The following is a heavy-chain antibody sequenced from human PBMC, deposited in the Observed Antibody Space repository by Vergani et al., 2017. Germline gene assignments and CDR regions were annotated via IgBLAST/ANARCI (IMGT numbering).Heavy chain of an antibody. CDR2: ISAYNGNT. CDR1: GYTFSSYG. V-gene: IGHV1-18*01. CDR3: ARDRKRGYTRQDWFDP. J-gene: IGHJ5*02. D-gene: IGHD5-12*01. Sequence: HVEMVQSGAEAKKPGASVKVSCKASGYTFSSYGVTWVRQAPGQGLEWMGWISAYNGNTIYAQKFQGRVIMTTDTSTSTAYMELRSLKSDDTAVYYCARDRKRGYTRQDWFDPWGQGTLVTVSS.